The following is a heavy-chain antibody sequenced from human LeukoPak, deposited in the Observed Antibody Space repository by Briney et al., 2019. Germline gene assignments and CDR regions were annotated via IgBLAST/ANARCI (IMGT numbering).Heavy chain of an antibody. D-gene: IGHD3-3*01. CDR2: IIPIFGTA. CDR3: ARVPITIFGSFDY. Sequence: SVKVSCKASGYTFTSYGISWVRQAPGQGLEWMGGIIPIFGTANYAQKFQGRVTITADKSTSTAYMELSSLRSEDTAVYYCARVPITIFGSFDYWGQGTLVTVSS. CDR1: GYTFTSYG. V-gene: IGHV1-69*06. J-gene: IGHJ4*02.